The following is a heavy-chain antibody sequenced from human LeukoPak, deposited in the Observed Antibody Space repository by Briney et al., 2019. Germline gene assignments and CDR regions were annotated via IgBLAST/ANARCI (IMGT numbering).Heavy chain of an antibody. CDR3: AKGLHDAFDI. CDR1: GGTFSSYA. V-gene: IGHV1-69*01. Sequence: ASVKVPCKASGGTFSSYAISWVRQAPGQGLEWMGGIIPIFGTANYAQKFQGRVTITADESTSTAYMELSSLRSEDTAVYYCAKGLHDAFDIWGQGTMVTVSS. J-gene: IGHJ3*02. CDR2: IIPIFGTA. D-gene: IGHD2-15*01.